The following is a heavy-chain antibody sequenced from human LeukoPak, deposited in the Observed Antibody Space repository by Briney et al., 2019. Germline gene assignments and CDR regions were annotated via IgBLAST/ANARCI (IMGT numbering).Heavy chain of an antibody. D-gene: IGHD3-3*01. V-gene: IGHV4-34*01. CDR1: GGSISSYY. J-gene: IGHJ4*02. CDR2: INHSGST. CDR3: ARGTSYYDFWSTGGYFDY. Sequence: SETLSLTCTVSGGSISSYYWSWIRQPPGKGLEWIGEINHSGSTNYNPSLKSRVTISVDTSKNQFSLKLSSVTAADTAVYYCARGTSYYDFWSTGGYFDYWGQGTLVTVSS.